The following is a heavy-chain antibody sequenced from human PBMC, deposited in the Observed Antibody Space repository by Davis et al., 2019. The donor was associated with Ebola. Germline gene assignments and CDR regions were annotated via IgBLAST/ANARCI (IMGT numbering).Heavy chain of an antibody. V-gene: IGHV7-4-1*02. CDR2: INTNTGNP. D-gene: IGHD3-22*01. CDR1: GYTFTSYA. J-gene: IGHJ4*02. CDR3: TRGYYDSSGYYYKNYFDY. Sequence: AASVKVSCKASGYTFTSYAMNWVRQAPGQGLEWMGWINTNTGNPTYAQGFTGRFVFYLDTSVSTAYLQISSLKAEDTAVYYCTRGYYDSSGYYYKNYFDYWGQGTLVTVSS.